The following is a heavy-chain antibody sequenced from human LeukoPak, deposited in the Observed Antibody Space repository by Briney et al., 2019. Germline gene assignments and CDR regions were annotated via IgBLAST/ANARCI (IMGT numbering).Heavy chain of an antibody. D-gene: IGHD2-2*01. J-gene: IGHJ6*03. V-gene: IGHV3-21*01. CDR3: AKASIVVVPASDYMDV. CDR1: GFTFSSYS. Sequence: GGSLRLSCAASGFTFSSYSMNWVRQAPGKGLEWVSSISSSSSYIYYADSVKGRFTISRDNAKNSLYLQMNSLRAEDTAVYYCAKASIVVVPASDYMDVWGKGTTVTVSS. CDR2: ISSSSSYI.